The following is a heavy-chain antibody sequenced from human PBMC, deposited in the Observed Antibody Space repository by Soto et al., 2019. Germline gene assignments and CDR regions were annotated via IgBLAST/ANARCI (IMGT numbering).Heavy chain of an antibody. CDR3: ARVDKFLVNWFDP. CDR2: IYYSGST. J-gene: IGHJ5*02. D-gene: IGHD3-3*01. CDR1: GGSISSSSYY. Sequence: ASETLSLTSTVSGGSISSSSYYWGWIRQPPGKGLEWIGYIYYSGSTYYNPSLKSRVTISVDTSKNQFSLKLSSVTAADTAVYYCARVDKFLVNWFDPWGQGTLVTVSS. V-gene: IGHV4-30-4*08.